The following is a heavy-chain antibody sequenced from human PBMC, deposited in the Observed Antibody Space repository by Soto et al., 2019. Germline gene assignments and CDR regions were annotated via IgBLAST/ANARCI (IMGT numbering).Heavy chain of an antibody. CDR2: LYYSGST. CDR3: EGDRPSAIVMEPGCDP. J-gene: IGHJ5*02. CDR1: AGSISSGGYY. V-gene: IGHV4-31*03. D-gene: IGHD3-16*01. Sequence: QVQLQESGPGLVKPSQTLSLTCTVSAGSISSGGYYWSWIRQHPGKGLEWIGYLYYSGSTYSNPSLKSRVTISVDTSKNHCALRLSSLTAAVTSVYYCEGDRPSAIVMEPGCDPWGLGTLVTVSS.